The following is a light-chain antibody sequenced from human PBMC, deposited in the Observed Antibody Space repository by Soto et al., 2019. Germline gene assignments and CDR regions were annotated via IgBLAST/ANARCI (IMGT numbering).Light chain of an antibody. CDR3: QQYHSYSSS. J-gene: IGKJ2*03. V-gene: IGKV1-5*03. CDR2: KAS. CDR1: QSIGSS. Sequence: DIQMTQSPATLSASVGDRVTITCRASQSIGSSLAWYQQRPGKAPKLLIHKASSLESGVPSTFSVGRSGTEFSLTITSLQPDDFATYYCQQYHSYSSSFGQGTKLEIK.